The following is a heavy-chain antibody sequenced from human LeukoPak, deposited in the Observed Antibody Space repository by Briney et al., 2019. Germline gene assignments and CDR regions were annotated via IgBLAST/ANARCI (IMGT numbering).Heavy chain of an antibody. J-gene: IGHJ4*02. CDR2: IYNSGTT. V-gene: IGHV4-39*01. CDR1: GGSIRNSSFY. D-gene: IGHD5-24*01. Sequence: KPSETLSLTCAVSGGSIRNSSFYWGWIRQPPGKGLEWIASIYNSGTTYYNPSIKSRITIFVDTSKNQVSLKLRSVTAADTAVYYCASHAVEGKWLQFYHFNYWGQGSLVTVSS. CDR3: ASHAVEGKWLQFYHFNY.